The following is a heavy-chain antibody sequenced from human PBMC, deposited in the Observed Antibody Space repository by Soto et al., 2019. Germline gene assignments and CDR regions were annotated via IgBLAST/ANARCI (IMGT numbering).Heavy chain of an antibody. V-gene: IGHV3-13*01. CDR1: GFTFSSYD. CDR3: ARGAYIRSGYLSWSAP. Sequence: CGSLSLSCAASGFTFSSYDMHWVRQATGKGLEWVSAIGTAGDTYYPGSVKGRFTISRENAKDSLYLQMNSLRAGDTAVYYCARGAYIRSGYLSWSAPYGQGTLVTVYS. J-gene: IGHJ5*02. D-gene: IGHD3-22*01. CDR2: IGTAGDT.